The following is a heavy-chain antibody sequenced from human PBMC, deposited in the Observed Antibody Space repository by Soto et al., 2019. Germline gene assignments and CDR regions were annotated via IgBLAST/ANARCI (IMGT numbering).Heavy chain of an antibody. CDR3: ARDTPQYNWNDGHAFDI. CDR1: GFTFSSYS. V-gene: IGHV3-48*01. CDR2: ISSSSSTI. D-gene: IGHD1-1*01. Sequence: EVQLVESGGGLVQPGGSLRLSCAASGFTFSSYSMNWVRQAPGKGLEWVSYISSSSSTIYCADSVKGRFTISRDNAKNSLYLQMNSLRAEDTAVYYCARDTPQYNWNDGHAFDIWGQGTMVTVSS. J-gene: IGHJ3*02.